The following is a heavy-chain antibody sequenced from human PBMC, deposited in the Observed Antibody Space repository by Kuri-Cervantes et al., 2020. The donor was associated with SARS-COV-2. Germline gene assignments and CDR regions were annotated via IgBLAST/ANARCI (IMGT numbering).Heavy chain of an antibody. V-gene: IGHV4-38-2*01. CDR1: GFTFSSYA. J-gene: IGHJ6*03. CDR3: ARHGGYDHLRPHYYYYYYMDV. D-gene: IGHD5-12*01. Sequence: GSLRLSCAASGFTFSSYAMSWVRQAPGKGLEWIGSIYHSGSTYYNPSLKSRVTISVDTSKNQFSLKLSSVTAADTAVYYCARHGGYDHLRPHYYYYYYMDVWGKGTTVTVSS. CDR2: IYHSGST.